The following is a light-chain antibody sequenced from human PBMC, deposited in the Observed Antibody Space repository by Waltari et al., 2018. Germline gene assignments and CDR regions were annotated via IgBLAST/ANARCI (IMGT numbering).Light chain of an antibody. Sequence: SYELTRPPSVSVSQGQTARITCAGDGLYKHYAYWYQQKPGQAPVLVIYKDSERPSGIPERFSGSSSGTTVTLTISGVQAEDEADYYCQSADSSGTYWVFGGGTKLTVL. CDR3: QSADSSGTYWV. CDR1: GLYKHY. J-gene: IGLJ3*02. V-gene: IGLV3-25*03. CDR2: KDS.